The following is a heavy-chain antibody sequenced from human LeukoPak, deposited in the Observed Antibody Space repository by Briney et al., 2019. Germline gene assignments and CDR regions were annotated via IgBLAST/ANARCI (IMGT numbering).Heavy chain of an antibody. D-gene: IGHD3-16*01. CDR1: GFTFSGYG. CDR2: ISYDGSNK. Sequence: GGSLRLSCAASGFTFSGYGMHWVRQAPGKGLEWVSFISYDGSNKYSADSVKGRFTISRDSSKNTLYLQMNSLRAEDTAVYYCAKGDVNWGQGTLVTVSS. J-gene: IGHJ4*02. CDR3: AKGDVN. V-gene: IGHV3-30*18.